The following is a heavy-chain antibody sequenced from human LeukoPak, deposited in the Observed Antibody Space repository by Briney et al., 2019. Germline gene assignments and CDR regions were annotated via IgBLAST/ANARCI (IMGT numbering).Heavy chain of an antibody. CDR3: ARVNYYYGSGSYSYYYGMDV. J-gene: IGHJ6*02. CDR1: GCTFTGCY. Sequence: GASVKVSCRASGCTFTGCYMHWVRQAPGQGLERMGWINPNSGGTGCAQKFQGRVTVARDTSIGTAYMELSRPRSDDTAVYYCARVNYYYGSGSYSYYYGMDVWGQGTTVTVSS. D-gene: IGHD3-10*01. CDR2: INPNSGGT. V-gene: IGHV1-2*02.